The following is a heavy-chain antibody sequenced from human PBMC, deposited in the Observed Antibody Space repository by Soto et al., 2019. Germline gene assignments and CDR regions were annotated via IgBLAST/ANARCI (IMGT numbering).Heavy chain of an antibody. CDR2: IKSKTDGGTT. J-gene: IGHJ4*02. Sequence: PGGSLRLSCAASGFTFSNAWMSWVRQAPGKGLEWVGRIKSKTDGGTTDYAAPVKGRFTISRDDSKNTLYLQMNSLRAEDTAMYFCARSRYTGTYSGRFLDYWGAGSMVTVYS. V-gene: IGHV3-15*01. CDR1: GFTFSNAW. D-gene: IGHD1-26*01. CDR3: ARSRYTGTYSGRFLDY.